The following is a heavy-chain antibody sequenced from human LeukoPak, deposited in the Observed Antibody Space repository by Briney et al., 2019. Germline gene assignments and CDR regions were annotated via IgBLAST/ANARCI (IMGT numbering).Heavy chain of an antibody. CDR2: IKQDGSEK. CDR3: ARDRLTGYPL. Sequence: GGSLRLSCAASGFTFSSYAMSWVRQAPGKGLEWVANIKQDGSEKYYVDSVKGRFTISRDNAKNSLYLQMNSLRAEDTAVYYCARDRLTGYPLWGQGTLVTVSS. V-gene: IGHV3-7*01. D-gene: IGHD3-9*01. J-gene: IGHJ4*02. CDR1: GFTFSSYA.